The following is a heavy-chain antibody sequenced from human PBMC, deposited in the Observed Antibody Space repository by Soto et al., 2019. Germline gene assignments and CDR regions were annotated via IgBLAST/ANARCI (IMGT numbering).Heavy chain of an antibody. CDR3: ASLLGPSGNSDY. J-gene: IGHJ4*02. D-gene: IGHD3-10*01. V-gene: IGHV4-31*03. CDR2: IYYSGST. CDR1: GGSISSGGYY. Sequence: SETLSLTCTVSGGSISSGGYYWSWIRQHPGKGLEWIGYIYYSGSTYYNPSLKSRVTISVDTSKNQFFLKLSSVTAADTAVYYCASLLGPSGNSDYWGQGTLVTVSS.